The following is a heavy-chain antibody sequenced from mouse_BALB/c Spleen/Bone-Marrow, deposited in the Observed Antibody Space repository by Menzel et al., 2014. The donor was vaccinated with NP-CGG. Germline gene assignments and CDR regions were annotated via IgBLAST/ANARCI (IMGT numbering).Heavy chain of an antibody. D-gene: IGHD2-10*01. J-gene: IGHJ3*01. CDR3: ASYRFAY. CDR1: DYTXTNYW. V-gene: IGHV1-7*01. Sequence: VQLQQSGAELAKPGASMKMSCKASDYTXTNYWMHWVKQRPGQGLEWIGYINPSTGYTEYNQKFKDKATLTADKSSSTAYMQLSRLTSEDSAVYYCASYRFAYWGQGTLVTVSA. CDR2: INPSTGYT.